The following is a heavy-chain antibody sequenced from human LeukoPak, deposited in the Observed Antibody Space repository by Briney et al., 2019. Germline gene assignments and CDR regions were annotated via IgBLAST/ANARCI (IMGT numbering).Heavy chain of an antibody. D-gene: IGHD3-10*01. V-gene: IGHV3-21*01. Sequence: GGSLRLSCAASGFTFSSYAMNWVRQAPGKGLEWVPSISSSSTYIYYADSVKGRFTISRDNAKNSLYLQMNSLRAEDTAVYYCARFRVTGKDAFDIWGQGTMVTVSS. CDR2: ISSSSTYI. J-gene: IGHJ3*02. CDR3: ARFRVTGKDAFDI. CDR1: GFTFSSYA.